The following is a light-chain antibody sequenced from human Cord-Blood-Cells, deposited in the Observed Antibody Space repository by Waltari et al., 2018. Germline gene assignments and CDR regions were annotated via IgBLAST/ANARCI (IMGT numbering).Light chain of an antibody. CDR1: SSAVGSYNL. Sequence: QSALPQPASVSGSPGQSITIPRTGTSSAVGSYNLLPWYQQPPCKAPKLMVYECSKRPSGVSNRFSGSKSGNTASLTISGLQSEDEADYYCCSYAGSSTYVFGTGTKVTVL. CDR2: ECS. V-gene: IGLV2-23*01. J-gene: IGLJ1*01. CDR3: CSYAGSSTYV.